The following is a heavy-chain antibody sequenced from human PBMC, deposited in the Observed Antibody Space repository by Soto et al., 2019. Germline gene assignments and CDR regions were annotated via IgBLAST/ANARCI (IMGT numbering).Heavy chain of an antibody. V-gene: IGHV1-3*01. CDR1: GYTFTSYA. J-gene: IGHJ6*02. CDR2: INAGNGNT. Sequence: ASVKVSCKASGYTFTSYAMHWVRQAPGQRLEWMGWINAGNGNTKYSQKFQGRVTITRDTSASTAYMELSSLRSEDTAVYYCARVVVPAATRYYYYGMDVWGQGTTVTVSS. D-gene: IGHD2-2*01. CDR3: ARVVVPAATRYYYYGMDV.